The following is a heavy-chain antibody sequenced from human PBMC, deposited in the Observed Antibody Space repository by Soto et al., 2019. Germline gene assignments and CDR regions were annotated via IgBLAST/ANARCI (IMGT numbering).Heavy chain of an antibody. V-gene: IGHV4-59*01. CDR1: GGSMRNYF. D-gene: IGHD6-13*01. J-gene: IGHJ4*02. CDR2: IHYSGTT. Sequence: ETLSLTCTVSGGSMRNYFWTWMRQPPGKGLDGMGDIHYSGTTSFFPSYNPSRRSRVTISEDTSKNQFSLKLLSVTTADTAVYFCAAGEASSRNLAPYYLDFWGQGTLVTVSS. CDR3: AAGEASSRNLAPYYLDF.